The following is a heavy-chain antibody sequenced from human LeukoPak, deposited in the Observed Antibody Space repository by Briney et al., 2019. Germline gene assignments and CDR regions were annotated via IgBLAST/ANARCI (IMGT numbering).Heavy chain of an antibody. CDR2: ISGSGGST. CDR1: GFTFSSYA. Sequence: PGGSLRLSCAASGFTFSSYAMSWVRQAPGKGLEWVSAISGSGGSTYYADSVKGRFTISRDNSKNTLYLQTNSLRAEDTAVYYCTRSPSRWYALDIWGQGTMVTVSS. J-gene: IGHJ3*02. CDR3: TRSPSRWYALDI. D-gene: IGHD4-23*01. V-gene: IGHV3-23*01.